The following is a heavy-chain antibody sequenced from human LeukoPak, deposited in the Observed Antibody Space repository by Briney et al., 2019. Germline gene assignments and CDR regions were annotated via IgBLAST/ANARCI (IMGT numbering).Heavy chain of an antibody. V-gene: IGHV3-23*01. J-gene: IGHJ4*02. D-gene: IGHD2-21*02. CDR3: ARFRTWGDKAFDY. CDR2: ISGSGGST. Sequence: GGSLRLSCAASGFTFSSYAMSWVRQAPGKGLEWVSAISGSGGSTYYADSVKGRSTISRDNSKNTLYLQMNSLRAEDTAVYYCARFRTWGDKAFDYWGQGTLVTVSS. CDR1: GFTFSSYA.